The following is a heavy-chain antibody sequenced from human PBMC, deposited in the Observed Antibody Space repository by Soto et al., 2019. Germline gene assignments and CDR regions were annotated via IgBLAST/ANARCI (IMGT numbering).Heavy chain of an antibody. D-gene: IGHD6-13*01. Sequence: EVQLLESGGDLVQRGGSLRLSCAASGFTFSGYGMSWVRQAPGKGLEWVSSITSSGSNTYYVDSLKGRFTISRDNSKKTLYLQMNSLTVEDTAVYYCAKEQGRVAAALDYWGQGTLVTVSS. CDR2: ITSSGSNT. CDR1: GFTFSGYG. CDR3: AKEQGRVAAALDY. J-gene: IGHJ4*02. V-gene: IGHV3-23*01.